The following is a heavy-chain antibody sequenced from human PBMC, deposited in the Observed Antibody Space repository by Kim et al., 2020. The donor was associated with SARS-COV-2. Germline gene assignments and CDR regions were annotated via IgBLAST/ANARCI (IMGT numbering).Heavy chain of an antibody. CDR1: GYTFTSYA. CDR2: INTNTGNP. D-gene: IGHD6-19*01. J-gene: IGHJ3*02. CDR3: ARRHSSGWLNDAFDI. V-gene: IGHV7-4-1*02. Sequence: ASVKVSCKASGYTFTSYAMNWVRQAPGQGLEWMGWINTNTGNPTYAQGFTGRFVFSLDTSVSTAYLQISSLKAEDTAVYYCARRHSSGWLNDAFDIWGQGTMVTVSS.